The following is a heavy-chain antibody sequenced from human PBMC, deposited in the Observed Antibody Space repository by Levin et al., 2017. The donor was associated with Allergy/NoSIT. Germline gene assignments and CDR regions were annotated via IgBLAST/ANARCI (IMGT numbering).Heavy chain of an antibody. V-gene: IGHV3-72*01. CDR3: ARGRFMIRGIIDALDM. J-gene: IGHJ3*02. D-gene: IGHD3-10*01. CDR2: TKTKANSYTT. CDR1: GFALRDHF. Sequence: GESLKISCAASGFALRDHFMDWVRQAPGKGLEWVGRTKTKANSYTTEYAASVKGRFTISRDDSKNSLYLQMNSLQTEDTAVYYCARGRFMIRGIIDALDMWGQGTMVTVSS.